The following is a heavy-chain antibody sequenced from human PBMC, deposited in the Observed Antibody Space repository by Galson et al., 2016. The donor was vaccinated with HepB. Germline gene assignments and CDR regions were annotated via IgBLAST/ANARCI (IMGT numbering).Heavy chain of an antibody. CDR2: FDPVNGET. CDR3: ATIYGGYYYDATSLYYFDY. V-gene: IGHV1-24*01. CDR1: GYTLTELS. D-gene: IGHD3-22*01. Sequence: SVKVSCKVSGYTLTELSMHWVRQAPEKGLEWMGGFDPVNGETIYAQNFQGRVTLTEDTSTNTAFLELSSLKSEDTALYYCATIYGGYYYDATSLYYFDYWGQGTLVTVSS. J-gene: IGHJ4*02.